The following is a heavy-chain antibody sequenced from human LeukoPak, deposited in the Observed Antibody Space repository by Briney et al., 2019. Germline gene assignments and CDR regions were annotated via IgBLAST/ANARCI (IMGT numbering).Heavy chain of an antibody. V-gene: IGHV4-39*02. CDR1: GGSISSSSYY. J-gene: IGHJ5*02. Sequence: PSETLSLTCTVSGGSISSSSYYWGWVRPPPGKGLEWVVSIYYSGSTYINPSLKSLVTISVDTSKNQFSLKLSSVTASDTAVYYCARDFSGDSSLFDPWGQGTLVTVSS. CDR3: ARDFSGDSSLFDP. D-gene: IGHD2-21*02. CDR2: IYYSGST.